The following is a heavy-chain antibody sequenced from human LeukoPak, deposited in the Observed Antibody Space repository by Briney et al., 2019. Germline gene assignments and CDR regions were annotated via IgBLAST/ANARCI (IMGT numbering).Heavy chain of an antibody. V-gene: IGHV4-39*01. CDR3: ARRGTAGLDY. J-gene: IGHJ4*02. CDR1: GGSIITNDHY. CDR2: VYYSGST. Sequence: SETLSLTCTVSGGSIITNDHYWAWIRQPPGKGLEWVASVYYSGSTYYNPSLKSRVFISVDTSKNQFSLKLNSMTAADTAVHYCARRGTAGLDYWGQGTLVTVFS.